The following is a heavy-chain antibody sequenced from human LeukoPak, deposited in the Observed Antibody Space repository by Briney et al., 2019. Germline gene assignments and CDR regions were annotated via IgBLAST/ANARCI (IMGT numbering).Heavy chain of an antibody. Sequence: ASMKVSCKASGYTFTRYDINWVRQATGQGLEWMGWMNPNSGNTGYAQKFQGRVTSTRNTSIKTDYMELSSLRSEDTAVYYCARRAAAGTALDYWGQGTLVTVSS. CDR3: ARRAAAGTALDY. J-gene: IGHJ4*02. CDR2: MNPNSGNT. V-gene: IGHV1-8*03. D-gene: IGHD6-13*01. CDR1: GYTFTRYD.